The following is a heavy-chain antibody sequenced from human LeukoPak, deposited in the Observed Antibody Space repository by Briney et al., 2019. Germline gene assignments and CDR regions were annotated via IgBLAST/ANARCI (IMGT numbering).Heavy chain of an antibody. CDR2: TRNKANGYTT. Sequence: GGSLRLSCAVSGFTFSDHYMDWVRQAPGKGREWVGRTRNKANGYTTICAASVKGRFTVSRDGSKNSLYLQMNSLRTEDTAVYYCARGFRSFDSWGQGTLVTVSS. CDR3: ARGFRSFDS. V-gene: IGHV3-72*01. D-gene: IGHD1-14*01. CDR1: GFTFSDHY. J-gene: IGHJ4*02.